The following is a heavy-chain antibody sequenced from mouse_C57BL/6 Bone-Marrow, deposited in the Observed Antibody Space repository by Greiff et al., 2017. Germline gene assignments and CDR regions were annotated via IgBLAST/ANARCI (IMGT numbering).Heavy chain of an antibody. CDR3: ARGGYDYVDY. CDR2: ISDGGSYT. D-gene: IGHD2-3*01. Sequence: DVKLVESGGGLVKPGGSLKLSCAASGFTFSSYAMSWVRQTPEKRLEWVATISDGGSYTYYPDNVKGRFTISRDNAKNNLYLQMSHLQSEDTAMYYCARGGYDYVDYWGQGTTLTVSS. CDR1: GFTFSSYA. V-gene: IGHV5-4*03. J-gene: IGHJ2*01.